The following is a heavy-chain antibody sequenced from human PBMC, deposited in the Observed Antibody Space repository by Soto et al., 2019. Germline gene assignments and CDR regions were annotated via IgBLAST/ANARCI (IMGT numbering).Heavy chain of an antibody. CDR3: EAAVTGSGWFMIFDY. D-gene: IGHD6-19*01. CDR1: GFTFTSSA. Sequence: ASVKVSCKASGFTFTSSAVQWVRQARGQRLEWIGWIVVGSGNTNYAQKFQERVTITRDMSTSTAYMELSSLRSEDTAVYYCEAAVTGSGWFMIFDYWGQGTLVTVSS. CDR2: IVVGSGNT. J-gene: IGHJ4*02. V-gene: IGHV1-58*01.